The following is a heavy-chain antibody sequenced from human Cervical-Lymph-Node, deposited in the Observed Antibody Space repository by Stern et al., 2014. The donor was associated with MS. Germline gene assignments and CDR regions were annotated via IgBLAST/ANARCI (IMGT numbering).Heavy chain of an antibody. V-gene: IGHV3-73*01. CDR1: GLTFSGSG. Sequence: VQLVGSGGGLVQPGGSLKLSCAASGLTFSGSGMHWVRQASGKGLEWVGRIRDKANNYATAYAASVKGRFNVSRDDSKNMAYLQMNSLKTEDTAVYYCVTYNYNYYGMDVWGQGTTVTVSS. CDR2: IRDKANNYAT. J-gene: IGHJ6*02. CDR3: VTYNYNYYGMDV. D-gene: IGHD4-11*01.